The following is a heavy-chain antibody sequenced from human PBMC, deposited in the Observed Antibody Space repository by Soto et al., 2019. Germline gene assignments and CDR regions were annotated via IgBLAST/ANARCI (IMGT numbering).Heavy chain of an antibody. CDR2: FDPEDGET. Sequence: ASVKVSCKVSGYTLTELSMHWVRQAPGKGLEWMGGFDPEDGETIYAQNFQGRVTMTEDSSTDTAYMELSSLRSEDTAVYYCATSYYYDSSGRNSPFDYWGQGTLVTVS. CDR1: GYTLTELS. D-gene: IGHD3-22*01. J-gene: IGHJ4*02. V-gene: IGHV1-24*01. CDR3: ATSYYYDSSGRNSPFDY.